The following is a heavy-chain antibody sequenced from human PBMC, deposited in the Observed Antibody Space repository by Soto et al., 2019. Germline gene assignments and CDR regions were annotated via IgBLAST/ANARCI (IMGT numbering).Heavy chain of an antibody. CDR1: RFTFSSYA. Sequence: EVQLLESGGGLVQPGGSLRLSCAASRFTFSSYAMSWVRQAPGKGLEWVSAISGSGGSTYYADSGKGRFTNPRDNPKNTLYLQMNSLRAEDTAVYYCAKDLERFGVQVTFDYWGQGTLVTVSS. D-gene: IGHD3-10*01. CDR2: ISGSGGST. J-gene: IGHJ4*02. CDR3: AKDLERFGVQVTFDY. V-gene: IGHV3-23*01.